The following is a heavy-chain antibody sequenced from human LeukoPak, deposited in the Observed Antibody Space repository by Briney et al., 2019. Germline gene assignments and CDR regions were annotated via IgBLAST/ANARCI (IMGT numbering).Heavy chain of an antibody. CDR1: VHIYSNYD. J-gene: IGHJ4*02. Sequence: SVELFCKDSVHIYSNYDINWVRPATGQGRVCVGYMNPKRGHTVNAQKFQGRVNMTRDTSISTGYEELSSQRFDDTAVYYCARVPRESNSHWGQGTLVTVSS. CDR2: MNPKRGHT. CDR3: ARVPRESNSH. V-gene: IGHV1-8*01. D-gene: IGHD1-1*01.